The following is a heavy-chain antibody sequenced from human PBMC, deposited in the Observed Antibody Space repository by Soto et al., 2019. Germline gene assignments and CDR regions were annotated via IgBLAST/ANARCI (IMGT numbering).Heavy chain of an antibody. CDR3: ARQARTVNRDPYYY. V-gene: IGHV4-39*01. D-gene: IGHD3-10*01. CDR1: GGSISSSSFY. CDR2: VYYGGST. J-gene: IGHJ6*01. Sequence: QLQLQESGPGLMKPSETLSLTCTVSGGSISSSSFYWGWIRQPPGKGLEWIGSVYYGGSTYYNPSLESRVTRSVDTSKNQFSLRLSSVTAADTAMYYCARQARTVNRDPYYY.